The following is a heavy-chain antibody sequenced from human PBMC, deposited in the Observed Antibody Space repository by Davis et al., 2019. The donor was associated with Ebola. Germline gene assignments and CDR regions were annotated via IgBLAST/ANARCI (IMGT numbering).Heavy chain of an antibody. CDR3: ARQGSTVTSFDY. Sequence: PSETLSLTCTVSGGSISSSSYYWGWIRQPPGKGLEWIGSIYYSGSTYYNPSLKSRVTISVDTSKNQFSLKLSSVTAADTAVYYCARQGSTVTSFDYWGQGTLVTVSS. J-gene: IGHJ4*02. D-gene: IGHD4-17*01. CDR1: GGSISSSSYY. CDR2: IYYSGST. V-gene: IGHV4-39*01.